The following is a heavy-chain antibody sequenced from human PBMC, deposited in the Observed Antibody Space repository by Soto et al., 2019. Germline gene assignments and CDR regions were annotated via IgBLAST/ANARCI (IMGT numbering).Heavy chain of an antibody. D-gene: IGHD3-10*01. J-gene: IGHJ5*02. Sequence: QVRLQQWGAGLVRPSETLSLTCAVYGGSFNNYCWSWIRQPPGKGLEWIGEVCPGGRTNYSPTLKGEGRNAMRGTKNQVSLRLTSVTVADTAVYYCARGDYGQYDAYNWFDPWGQGNLVIVAS. CDR3: ARGDYGQYDAYNWFDP. CDR2: VCPGGRT. V-gene: IGHV4-34*02. CDR1: GGSFNNYC.